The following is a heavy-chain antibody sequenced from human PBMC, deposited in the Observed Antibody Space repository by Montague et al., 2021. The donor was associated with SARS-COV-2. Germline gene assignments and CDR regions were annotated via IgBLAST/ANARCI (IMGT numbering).Heavy chain of an antibody. D-gene: IGHD3-9*01. CDR2: THYSGSN. Sequence: SETLSLTCTVSGASTSSDYWTWIRQPPGKGLEWIGCTHYSGSNDYNPSLKSRVTISVDTSRTQFSLRLTSMSAADTAVYYCARGRGFDWLGLDAYYFDYWGQGALVAVSS. V-gene: IGHV4-59*01. J-gene: IGHJ4*02. CDR3: ARGRGFDWLGLDAYYFDY. CDR1: GASTSSDY.